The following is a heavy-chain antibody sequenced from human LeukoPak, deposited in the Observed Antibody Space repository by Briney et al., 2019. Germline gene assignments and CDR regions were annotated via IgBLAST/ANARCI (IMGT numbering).Heavy chain of an antibody. CDR2: FDPEDGET. V-gene: IGHV1-24*01. J-gene: IGHJ5*02. CDR1: GYTLTELS. D-gene: IGHD3-16*01. Sequence: ASVTVSCKVSGYTLTELSMHWVRQAPGKGLEWMGGFDPEDGETIYAQKFQGRVTMTEDTSTDTAYMELSSLRSEDTAVYYFATDRGLHYYEPVNWFDPWGQGTLVTVSS. CDR3: ATDRGLHYYEPVNWFDP.